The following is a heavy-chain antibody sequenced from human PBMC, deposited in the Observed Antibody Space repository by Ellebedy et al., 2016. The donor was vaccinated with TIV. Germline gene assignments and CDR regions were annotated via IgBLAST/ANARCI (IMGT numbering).Heavy chain of an antibody. CDR2: INPNSGGT. J-gene: IGHJ4*02. Sequence: AASVKVSCKASGYTFNDYYIHWMRQAPGQGLEWMGRINPNSGGTNYAQKFQGRVSMTRETSISTAYMELSRLRSDDTAMYYCVTWLSSDYWGQGTLVTVSS. CDR1: GYTFNDYY. CDR3: VTWLSSDY. V-gene: IGHV1-2*06. D-gene: IGHD3-22*01.